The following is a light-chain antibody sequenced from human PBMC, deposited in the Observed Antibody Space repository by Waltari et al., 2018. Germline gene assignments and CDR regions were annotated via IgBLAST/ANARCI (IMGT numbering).Light chain of an antibody. Sequence: EIVLTQSPGTLSLSPGERATLSCRASQSLRSRYLAWYQQNPGQAPRLLIYGASSRATGTPDRFSCSGSVTDFTLTVSRLEPEDFAVYYCQQYVSSPLTFGGGTKVEIK. J-gene: IGKJ4*01. CDR2: GAS. CDR3: QQYVSSPLT. V-gene: IGKV3-20*01. CDR1: QSLRSRY.